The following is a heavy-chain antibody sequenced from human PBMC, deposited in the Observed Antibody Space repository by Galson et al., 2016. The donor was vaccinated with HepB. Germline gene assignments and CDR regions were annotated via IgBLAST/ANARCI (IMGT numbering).Heavy chain of an antibody. Sequence: SLRLSCAASGFTFSSYGMHWVRQAPGKGLEWVAVISYDGSNKYYADSVKGRFTISRDNSKNTMFLQMNSLRAEDKAAGYCARAVGYSSDWYGWLDHWGQGTLVTVSS. J-gene: IGHJ5*02. D-gene: IGHD6-13*01. CDR2: ISYDGSNK. CDR3: ARAVGYSSDWYGWLDH. CDR1: GFTFSSYG. V-gene: IGHV3-30*03.